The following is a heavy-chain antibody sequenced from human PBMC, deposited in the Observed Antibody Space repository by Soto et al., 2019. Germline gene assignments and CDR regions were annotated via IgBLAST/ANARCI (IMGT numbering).Heavy chain of an antibody. CDR3: ARGAARTIFGVVIMEAPYYFDY. V-gene: IGHV4-34*01. CDR1: GGSFSGYY. J-gene: IGHJ4*02. D-gene: IGHD3-3*01. Sequence: SEPLSLTCAVYGGSFSGYYWSWIRQPPGKGLEWMGEINHNGSTNYNPPPKSRVTISVDTSKNQFSLNLSSVTAADTAVYYCARGAARTIFGVVIMEAPYYFDYWGQGTLVTVSS. CDR2: INHNGST.